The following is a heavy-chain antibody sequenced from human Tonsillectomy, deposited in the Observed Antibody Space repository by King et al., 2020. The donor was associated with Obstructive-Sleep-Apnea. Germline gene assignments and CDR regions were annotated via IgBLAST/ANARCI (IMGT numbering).Heavy chain of an antibody. D-gene: IGHD3-22*01. CDR2: IVPLIDLS. CDR1: GDTFSSYA. J-gene: IGHJ4*02. Sequence: VQLVESGTEVKKPGSSVKVSCKASGDTFSSYAISWVRQAPGQGLEWMGGIVPLIDLSNYAQKFQGRVTITADKSTSTAYMELSSLRSEATAVYYCATYRYDYYESTGTFFDFWGQGTLVTVSS. CDR3: ATYRYDYYESTGTFFDF. V-gene: IGHV1-69*17.